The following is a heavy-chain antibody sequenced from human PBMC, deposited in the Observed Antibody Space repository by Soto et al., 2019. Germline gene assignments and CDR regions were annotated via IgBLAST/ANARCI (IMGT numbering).Heavy chain of an antibody. J-gene: IGHJ3*02. CDR3: TTDHLSDILTGRPMRAFDI. V-gene: IGHV3-15*01. D-gene: IGHD3-9*01. Sequence: GGSLSLSCAASGFTFTNAWMNWVRQAPGKGLEWVGRIKSKTDGGTTDYAAPVKGRFTISRDDSEDTLYLRMNRLKTEDTAIYYCTTDHLSDILTGRPMRAFDIWGQGTMDPVSS. CDR2: IKSKTDGGTT. CDR1: GFTFTNAW.